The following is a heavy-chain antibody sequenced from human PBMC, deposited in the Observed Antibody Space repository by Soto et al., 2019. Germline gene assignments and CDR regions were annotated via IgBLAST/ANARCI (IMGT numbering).Heavy chain of an antibody. V-gene: IGHV3-49*04. CDR2: IRSKAYGGTA. Sequence: GGSLRLSCSASGFSFADYVFSWVRQAPGKGLEWVGFIRSKAYGGTAEYATSVKDRFNISRDDSKSIAYLQMNSLKTEDTAVYYCTRDILTGYYSPPQDYWGQGALVTVSA. CDR3: TRDILTGYYSPPQDY. D-gene: IGHD3-9*01. J-gene: IGHJ4*02. CDR1: GFSFADYV.